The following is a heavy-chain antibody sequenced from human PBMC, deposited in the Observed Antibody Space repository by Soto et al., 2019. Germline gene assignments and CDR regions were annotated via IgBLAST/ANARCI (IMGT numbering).Heavy chain of an antibody. Sequence: QITFKESGPTLLKPTQTLTLTCTYSVFSLSVSGVAVGWLRQPPGDALEWLALIYWDDDKRYSTSLNSRLTITRDTSKNQLVLTLANMDPVDTATYYCAYRSSNYDWAYWGEGTLVTVSS. J-gene: IGHJ4*02. V-gene: IGHV2-5*02. CDR3: AYRSSNYDWAY. CDR1: VFSLSVSGVA. D-gene: IGHD3-9*01. CDR2: IYWDDDK.